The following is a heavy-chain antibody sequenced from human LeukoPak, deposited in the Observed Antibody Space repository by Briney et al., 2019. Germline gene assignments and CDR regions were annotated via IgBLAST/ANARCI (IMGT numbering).Heavy chain of an antibody. CDR3: AYSGSYGHLGY. D-gene: IGHD1-26*01. J-gene: IGHJ4*02. Sequence: SETLSLTCTVPGGSINSYYWSWIRQPPGKGLEWIGSIYSSVSTYYNPSLKSRVTISVDTSKNQFSLRLSSVTAADTALYYCAYSGSYGHLGYWGQGIPVTVSS. CDR2: IYSSVST. V-gene: IGHV4-59*05. CDR1: GGSINSYY.